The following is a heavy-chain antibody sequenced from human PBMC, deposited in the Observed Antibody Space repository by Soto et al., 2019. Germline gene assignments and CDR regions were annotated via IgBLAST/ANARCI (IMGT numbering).Heavy chain of an antibody. D-gene: IGHD5-12*01. J-gene: IGHJ6*02. CDR1: GGTFSSYA. CDR3: ARDGYNFYDYYGMDV. V-gene: IGHV1-69*13. CDR2: IIPIFGTA. Sequence: ASVKVSCKASGGTFSSYAISWVRQAPGQGLEWMGGIIPIFGTANYAQKFQGRVTITADESTSTAYMELSSLRSEDTAVYYCARDGYNFYDYYGMDVWGQGTTVTVSS.